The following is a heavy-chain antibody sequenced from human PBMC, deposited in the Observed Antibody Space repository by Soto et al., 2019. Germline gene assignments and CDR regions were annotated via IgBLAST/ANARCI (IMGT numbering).Heavy chain of an antibody. CDR2: IYYSGST. CDR1: GDSISSSSYY. V-gene: IGHV4-39*01. J-gene: IGHJ4*02. CDR3: ASERHYYGSGSPRLDH. Sequence: QLQLQESGPGLVKPSETLSLTCTVSGDSISSSSYYWGWIRQPPGKGLEWIGSIYYSGSTYYNPSLKSRVTISVDTSKNQFSLKLSSVTAADTTVYYCASERHYYGSGSPRLDHWCQGTLVTVSS. D-gene: IGHD3-10*01.